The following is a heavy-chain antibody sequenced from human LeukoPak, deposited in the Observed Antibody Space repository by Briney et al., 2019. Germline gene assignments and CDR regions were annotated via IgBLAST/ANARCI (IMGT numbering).Heavy chain of an antibody. Sequence: SETLSLTCTVSGDSISSSSYYWGWIRQPPGKGLEWIGSIYYSGSTYYNPSLKSRVTISVDTSKNQFSLKLSSVTAADTAVYYCAQSIAAADGDAFDIWGQGTMVPVSS. CDR1: GDSISSSSYY. CDR2: IYYSGST. D-gene: IGHD6-13*01. V-gene: IGHV4-39*07. CDR3: AQSIAAADGDAFDI. J-gene: IGHJ3*02.